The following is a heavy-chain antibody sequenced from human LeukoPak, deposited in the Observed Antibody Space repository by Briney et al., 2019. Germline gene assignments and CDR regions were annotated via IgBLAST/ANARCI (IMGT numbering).Heavy chain of an antibody. CDR2: TSGSGGST. V-gene: IGHV3-23*01. J-gene: IGHJ4*02. CDR3: AKDTWVAATPAFDY. D-gene: IGHD2-15*01. Sequence: PGGSLRLSCAASEFTFSSYAMSWVRQAPGKGLEWVSATSGSGGSTYYADSVKGRFTISRDNSKNTLYLQMNSLRAEDTAVYYCAKDTWVAATPAFDYWGQGTLVTVSS. CDR1: EFTFSSYA.